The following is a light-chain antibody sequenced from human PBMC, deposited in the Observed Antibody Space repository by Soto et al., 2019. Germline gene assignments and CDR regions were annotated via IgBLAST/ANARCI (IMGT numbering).Light chain of an antibody. V-gene: IGLV2-14*02. Sequence: QSVLTQPASVSGSPGQSITISCTGTSSDVGSYNLVSWYQQHPGKAPKLMIYEGSKRPSGVSNRFSGSKSGNTASLTISGLQAEDEADYYCHSHTTTNSLVFGTVTKVTVL. J-gene: IGLJ1*01. CDR2: EGS. CDR3: HSHTTTNSLV. CDR1: SSDVGSYNL.